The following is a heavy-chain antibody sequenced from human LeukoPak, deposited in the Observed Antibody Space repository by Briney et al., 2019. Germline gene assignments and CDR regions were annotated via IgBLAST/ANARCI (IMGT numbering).Heavy chain of an antibody. CDR3: ARGLYDSSGYYGTSYYYYGMDV. Sequence: SQTLSLTFAISGDSVSSNSAAWNWIRQSPSRGLEWLGRTYYRSKWYNDYAVSVKSRITINPDTSKNQFSLQLNSVTPEDTAVYYCARGLYDSSGYYGTSYYYYGMDVWGQGTTVTVSS. D-gene: IGHD3-22*01. V-gene: IGHV6-1*01. CDR2: TYYRSKWYN. CDR1: GDSVSSNSAA. J-gene: IGHJ6*02.